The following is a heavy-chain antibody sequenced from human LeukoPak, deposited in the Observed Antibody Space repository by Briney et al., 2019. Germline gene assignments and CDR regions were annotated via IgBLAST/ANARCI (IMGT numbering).Heavy chain of an antibody. J-gene: IGHJ6*03. V-gene: IGHV3-33*04. D-gene: IGHD3-3*01. Sequence: GGSLRLSCAASGFTFNSYGMHWVRQAPGKGLEWVAVIWYDGSKKYYSDSVKGRFTISRDNSENTLYLQMNSLRTEDTAVYYCARLSYDFWSGVWEGYYMDVWGKGTTVTVSS. CDR2: IWYDGSKK. CDR3: ARLSYDFWSGVWEGYYMDV. CDR1: GFTFNSYG.